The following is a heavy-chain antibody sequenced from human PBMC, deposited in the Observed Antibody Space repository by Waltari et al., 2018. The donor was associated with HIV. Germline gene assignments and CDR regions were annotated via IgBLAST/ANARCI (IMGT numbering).Heavy chain of an antibody. Sequence: EMQLVQSGGGLAQPGGSLRLSCAASGFTFNAYWMSWVRQAPGKGLEWVANIKQDGSKKYHVDSVKGRFTISRDNAKNSLYLQMNSLRVEDTAIYYCARENIQPWEVGEGMDVWGQGSAVTVSS. V-gene: IGHV3-7*01. CDR3: ARENIQPWEVGEGMDV. CDR2: IKQDGSKK. CDR1: GFTFNAYW. D-gene: IGHD5-18*01. J-gene: IGHJ6*02.